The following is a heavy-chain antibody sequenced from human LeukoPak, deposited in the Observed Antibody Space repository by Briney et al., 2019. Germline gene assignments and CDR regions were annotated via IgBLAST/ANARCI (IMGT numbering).Heavy chain of an antibody. Sequence: ASVKVSCKASGYTFTSYAMHWVRQAPGQRLEWMGWINTGSGNTKYSQNFQGRVTITRNTSISTAYMELSSLTSEDTAVYYCAANRTTNWVPWGQGTLVTVSS. D-gene: IGHD1-1*01. CDR1: GYTFTSYA. CDR2: INTGSGNT. CDR3: AANRTTNWVP. V-gene: IGHV1-3*04. J-gene: IGHJ5*02.